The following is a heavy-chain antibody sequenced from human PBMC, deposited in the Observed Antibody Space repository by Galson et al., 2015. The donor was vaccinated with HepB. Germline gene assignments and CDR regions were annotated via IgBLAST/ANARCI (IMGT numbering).Heavy chain of an antibody. Sequence: SVKVSCKASGYSFSNYGLSWIRQAPGPGLEWMGWFSGYDGSTNIAQKFQGRVTMTADASTGTAYMELRNLRSDDTAVYYCARDSRLELQLKNYYSYGMDVWGQGTAVVVS. CDR3: ARDSRLELQLKNYYSYGMDV. CDR2: FSGYDGST. J-gene: IGHJ6*02. V-gene: IGHV1-18*01. D-gene: IGHD1-7*01. CDR1: GYSFSNYG.